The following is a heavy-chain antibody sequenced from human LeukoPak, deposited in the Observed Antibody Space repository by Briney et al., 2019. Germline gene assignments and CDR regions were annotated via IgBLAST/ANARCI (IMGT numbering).Heavy chain of an antibody. V-gene: IGHV1-69*06. CDR3: ARGAVLAIVATEINWFDP. CDR1: GGTFSSYA. J-gene: IGHJ5*02. CDR2: IIPIFGTA. Sequence: SVRVSCKASGGTFSSYAISWVRQAPGQGLEWMGGIIPIFGTANYAQKFQGRVTITADKSTSTAYMELSSLRSEDTAVYYCARGAVLAIVATEINWFDPWGQGTLVTVSS. D-gene: IGHD5-12*01.